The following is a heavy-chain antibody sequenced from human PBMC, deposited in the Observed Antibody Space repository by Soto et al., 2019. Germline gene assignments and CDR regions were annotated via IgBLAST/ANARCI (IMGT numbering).Heavy chain of an antibody. CDR2: IYYSGST. V-gene: IGHV4-30-4*01. CDR3: ARVAPPISRTYYYYGMDV. J-gene: IGHJ6*02. CDR1: GGSISSGDYY. Sequence: SETLSLTCAVSGGSISSGDYYWSWIRQPPGKGLEWIGYIYYSGSTYYNPSLKSRVTISVDTSKNQFSLKLSSVTAADTAVYYCARVAPPISRTYYYYGMDVWGQGTTVTVSS. D-gene: IGHD2-2*01.